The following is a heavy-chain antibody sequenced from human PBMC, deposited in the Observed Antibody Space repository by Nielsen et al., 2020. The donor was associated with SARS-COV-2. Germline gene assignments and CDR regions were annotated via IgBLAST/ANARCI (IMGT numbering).Heavy chain of an antibody. CDR1: DFTFGDYG. D-gene: IGHD3-10*01. CDR3: ARDPYYGSGTFRFYGMDL. V-gene: IGHV3-48*04. J-gene: IGHJ6*02. CDR2: ISGSGRSI. Sequence: GESLKISCAGSDFTFGDYGMNWVRQAPGKGLECISFISGSGRSIFYADSVRGRFTISRDNAKNSLYLQMDSLRAEDTALYYCARDPYYGSGTFRFYGMDLWGQGTTVTVSS.